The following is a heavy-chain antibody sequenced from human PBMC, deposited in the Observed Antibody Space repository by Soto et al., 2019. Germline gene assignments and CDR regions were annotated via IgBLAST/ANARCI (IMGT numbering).Heavy chain of an antibody. Sequence: GGSLRLSCAASGFTFSDHNMDWVRQAPGKGLEWVSSISASGDLTHYADFVQGRFITSRDQSRNTLYMEMKSLRVEDTAAYYCAKATSRGHYYYYGMDVWGQGNTVPVSS. CDR3: AKATSRGHYYYYGMDV. CDR2: ISASGDLT. J-gene: IGHJ6*02. CDR1: GFTFSDHN. V-gene: IGHV3-23*01. D-gene: IGHD1-26*01.